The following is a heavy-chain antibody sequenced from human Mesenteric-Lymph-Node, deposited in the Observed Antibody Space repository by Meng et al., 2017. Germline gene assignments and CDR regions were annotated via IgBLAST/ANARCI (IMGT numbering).Heavy chain of an antibody. J-gene: IGHJ3*02. CDR3: AKATEAVMAVAYAFDI. Sequence: SLKISCAASGFTFDDYAMHWVRQAPGKGLEWVSGISWNSGSIGYADSVKGRFTISRDNAKNSLYLQMNSLRAEDTALYYCAKATEAVMAVAYAFDIWGQGTMVTVSS. CDR2: ISWNSGSI. D-gene: IGHD6-19*01. CDR1: GFTFDDYA. V-gene: IGHV3-9*01.